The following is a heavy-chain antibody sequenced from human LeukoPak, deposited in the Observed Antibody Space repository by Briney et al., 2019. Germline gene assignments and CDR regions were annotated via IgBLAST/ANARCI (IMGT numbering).Heavy chain of an antibody. CDR3: ARRRVSYYISSGVLDY. CDR2: IYHSGST. V-gene: IGHV4-38-2*02. J-gene: IGHJ4*02. CDR1: GYSISSGYY. Sequence: PSETLSLTCTVSGYSISSGYYWGWIRQPPGKGLEWIGSIYHSGSTYYNPSLKSRVTISVDTSKNQFSLKLSSVTAADTAVYYCARRRVSYYISSGVLDYWGQGTLVTVSS. D-gene: IGHD1-26*01.